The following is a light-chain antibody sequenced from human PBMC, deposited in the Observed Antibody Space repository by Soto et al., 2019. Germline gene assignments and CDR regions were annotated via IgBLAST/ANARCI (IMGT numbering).Light chain of an antibody. CDR2: DAS. V-gene: IGKV3-20*01. Sequence: EIVLTQSPGTLSLSPGERATLSCRASQSVSSSYLAWYQQKPGQAPRLLIYDASRATGIPDRFSGSGSGTDFTLTITRLEPEHFAVYYCQHYGTSALFGPGTKVDI. J-gene: IGKJ3*01. CDR1: QSVSSSY. CDR3: QHYGTSAL.